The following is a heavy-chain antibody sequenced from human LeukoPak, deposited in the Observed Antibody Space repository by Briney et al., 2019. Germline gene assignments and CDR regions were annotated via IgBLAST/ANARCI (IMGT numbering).Heavy chain of an antibody. V-gene: IGHV3-11*01. CDR1: GFSFSDSY. CDR3: TRDDNNTHMDV. D-gene: IGHD1-14*01. J-gene: IGHJ6*03. Sequence: GGSLRLSCAASGFSFSDSYMSWIRQAPGKGLEWVSYISSSGRYTYYADSVKGRFTVSRDNAKNSLYLQMESLRVEDTAIYYCTRDDNNTHMDVWGKGTTVTVSS. CDR2: ISSSGRYT.